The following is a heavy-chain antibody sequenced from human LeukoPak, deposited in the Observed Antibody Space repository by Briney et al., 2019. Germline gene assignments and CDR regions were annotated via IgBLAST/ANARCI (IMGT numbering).Heavy chain of an antibody. V-gene: IGHV4-34*01. Sequence: SETLSLTCAVYGGSFSGYYWSWIRQPPGKGLEWIGEINHSGSTDYNPSLKSRVTISVDTSKNQFSLKLGSVTAADTAVYYCARLNLSSGWPFDYWGQGTLVTVSS. J-gene: IGHJ4*02. D-gene: IGHD6-19*01. CDR1: GGSFSGYY. CDR3: ARLNLSSGWPFDY. CDR2: INHSGST.